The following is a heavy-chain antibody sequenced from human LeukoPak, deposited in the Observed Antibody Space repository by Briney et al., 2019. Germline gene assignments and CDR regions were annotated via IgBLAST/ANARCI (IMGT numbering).Heavy chain of an antibody. Sequence: GASVKVSCKASRYTFTGYYMHWVRQAPGQGLEWRGWINPNSGDTNYAQKFQGRVTMTRDTSITTVYMELSRLRSDDTAVYFCASGWSITGWYNNWFDPWGQGTLVTVSS. CDR1: RYTFTGYY. J-gene: IGHJ5*02. V-gene: IGHV1-2*02. CDR3: ASGWSITGWYNNWFDP. D-gene: IGHD6-19*01. CDR2: INPNSGDT.